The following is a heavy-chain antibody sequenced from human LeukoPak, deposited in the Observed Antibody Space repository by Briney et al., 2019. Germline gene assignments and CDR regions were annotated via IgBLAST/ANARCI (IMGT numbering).Heavy chain of an antibody. J-gene: IGHJ4*02. Sequence: SGRSLRLSCAASGFTLDDYAMHWVRQAPGKGLEWVSGISWNSGSIGYADSVKGRFTISRDNAKNSLYLQMNSLRAEDTALYYCAKGSYGSGSLFDYWGQGTLVTVSS. V-gene: IGHV3-9*01. CDR1: GFTLDDYA. CDR2: ISWNSGSI. D-gene: IGHD3-10*01. CDR3: AKGSYGSGSLFDY.